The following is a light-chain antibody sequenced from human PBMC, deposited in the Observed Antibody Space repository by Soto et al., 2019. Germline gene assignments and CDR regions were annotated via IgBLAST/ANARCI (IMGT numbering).Light chain of an antibody. J-gene: IGKJ4*01. CDR1: KSVSSN. CDR2: GAS. Sequence: EIVMTQSPATLSVSPGERATLSCRASKSVSSNLAWYQQKPGQAPRLLIYGASTRATGIPARFSVSGSVTEFTLTISSLQSEDFAVYYCQQYNIWPPLTFVVGTKVEAK. CDR3: QQYNIWPPLT. V-gene: IGKV3-15*01.